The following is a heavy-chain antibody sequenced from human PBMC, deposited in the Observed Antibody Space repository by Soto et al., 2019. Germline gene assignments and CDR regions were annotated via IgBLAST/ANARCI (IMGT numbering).Heavy chain of an antibody. J-gene: IGHJ4*02. D-gene: IGHD6-13*01. CDR2: IIPILGIA. Sequence: QVQLVQSGAEVKKPGSSVKVSCKASGGTFSSYTISWVRQAPGQGLEWMGRIIPILGIANYEQKFQGRVTITADKSTSTAYIELSSLRSEDTAVYYCATEHDLRIAAAGYFDYWGQGTLVTVSS. CDR1: GGTFSSYT. CDR3: ATEHDLRIAAAGYFDY. V-gene: IGHV1-69*02.